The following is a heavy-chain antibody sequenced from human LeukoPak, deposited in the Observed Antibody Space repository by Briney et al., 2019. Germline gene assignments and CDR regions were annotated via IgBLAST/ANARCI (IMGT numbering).Heavy chain of an antibody. CDR2: ISGSSDTT. CDR3: ANREGGYTYDPFDY. CDR1: GFTFSTYA. J-gene: IGHJ4*02. V-gene: IGHV3-23*01. D-gene: IGHD5-18*01. Sequence: GGSLRLSCAASGFTFSTYAMSWVRQAPGRGLEWLSAISGSSDTTYYGDSVKGRFTISRDNSKNSLYLQMNSLRAEDTAVYYCANREGGYTYDPFDYWGQGTLVTVSS.